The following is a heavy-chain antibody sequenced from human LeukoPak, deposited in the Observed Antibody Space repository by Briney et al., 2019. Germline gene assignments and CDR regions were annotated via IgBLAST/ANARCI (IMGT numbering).Heavy chain of an antibody. V-gene: IGHV1-8*01. Sequence: GASVKVSCKASGYTFTSYDINGVRQATGQGLEWMGWMNPNSGNTGYAQKFQGRVTMTRNTSISPAYMELSSLRSEDPAVYYCARGRGSSWYEADDAFDIWGQGTMVSVSS. D-gene: IGHD6-13*01. CDR2: MNPNSGNT. CDR1: GYTFTSYD. CDR3: ARGRGSSWYEADDAFDI. J-gene: IGHJ3*02.